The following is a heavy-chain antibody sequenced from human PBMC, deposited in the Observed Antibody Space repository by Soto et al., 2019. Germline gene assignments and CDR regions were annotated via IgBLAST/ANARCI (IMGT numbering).Heavy chain of an antibody. J-gene: IGHJ4*02. V-gene: IGHV4-59*01. CDR1: GGSISSYY. CDR3: AAIDCGSGDSFGY. Sequence: SETLSLTCTVSGGSISSYYWSWIRQPPGKGLEWIGYIYYSGSTNYNPSLKSRVTISVDTSKNQFSLKLSSVTAADTAVYYCAAIDCGSGDSFGYWGQGTLVTVSS. CDR2: IYYSGST. D-gene: IGHD3-10*01.